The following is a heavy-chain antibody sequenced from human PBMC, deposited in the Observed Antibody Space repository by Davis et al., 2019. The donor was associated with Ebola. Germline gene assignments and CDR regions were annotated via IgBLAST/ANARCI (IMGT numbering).Heavy chain of an antibody. CDR2: INPNSGGT. D-gene: IGHD6-13*01. J-gene: IGHJ5*02. CDR3: ARGMGAAAGTAANWFDP. Sequence: ASVKVSCKASGYTFTGYYMHWVRQAPGQGLEWMGWINPNSGGTNYAQKFQGWVTMTRDTSISTAYMELSRLRSDDTAVYYCARGMGAAAGTAANWFDPWGQGTLVTVSS. CDR1: GYTFTGYY. V-gene: IGHV1-2*04.